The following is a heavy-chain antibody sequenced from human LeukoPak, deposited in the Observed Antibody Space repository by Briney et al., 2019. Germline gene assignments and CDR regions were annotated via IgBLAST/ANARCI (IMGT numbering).Heavy chain of an antibody. CDR3: ARGYGSSWFDY. CDR1: AYRFTANY. V-gene: IGHV1-2*02. D-gene: IGHD6-13*01. Sequence: ASAKVSCKASAYRFTANYIHWVRQAPGLGLEWMGCINTENGDTKSAQKFQERVTMTRDTSISTAFMDLNRLTFDDTAVYYCARGYGSSWFDYWGQGTLVIVPS. J-gene: IGHJ4*02. CDR2: INTENGDT.